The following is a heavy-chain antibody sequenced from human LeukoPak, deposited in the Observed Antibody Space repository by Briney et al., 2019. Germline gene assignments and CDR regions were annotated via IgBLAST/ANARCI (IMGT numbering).Heavy chain of an antibody. J-gene: IGHJ6*03. D-gene: IGHD6-13*01. CDR2: ITAYNGNT. CDR3: ARVYSSRYYYMDV. V-gene: IGHV1-18*01. Sequence: GASVKVSCKASGYNFITYGISWVRQAPGQGLEWMGWITAYNGNTNYAQKLQGRVTMTTDTSTSTAYMELRSLRSGDTAVYFCARVYSSRYYYMDVWGKGTTVTVSS. CDR1: GYNFITYG.